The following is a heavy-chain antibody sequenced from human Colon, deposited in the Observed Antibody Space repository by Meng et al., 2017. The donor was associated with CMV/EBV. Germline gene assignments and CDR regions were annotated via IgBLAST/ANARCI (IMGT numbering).Heavy chain of an antibody. CDR2: IYYSGST. CDR1: GGSINSFY. D-gene: IGHD3-16*01. CDR3: ARVRGGLGPGATTNWFDP. J-gene: IGHJ5*02. Sequence: SETLSLTCTVSGGSINSFYWSWIRQPPGKGLEWIGYIYYSGSTNYNPSLKSRVTISVDTSKNLFSLSLISVTAADTALYYCARVRGGLGPGATTNWFDPWGQGTQVTVSS. V-gene: IGHV4-59*01.